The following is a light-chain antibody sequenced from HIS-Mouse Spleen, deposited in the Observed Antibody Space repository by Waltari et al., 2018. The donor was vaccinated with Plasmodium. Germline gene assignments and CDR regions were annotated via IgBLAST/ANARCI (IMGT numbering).Light chain of an antibody. CDR2: GKN. CDR3: STRDSSGNRQV. J-gene: IGLJ3*02. V-gene: IGLV3-19*01. Sequence: SSELTQDPAVSVALGQTVRITCQGDSLRSYYASWYQQKPGQAPVRVIYGKNNRPSGIPDRFSGASSGNTAALTSYGAHAEDEADYYRSTRDSSGNRQVCDGGTKLTVL. CDR1: SLRSYY.